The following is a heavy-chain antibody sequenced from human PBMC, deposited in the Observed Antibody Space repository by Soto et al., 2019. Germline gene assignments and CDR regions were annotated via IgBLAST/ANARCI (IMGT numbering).Heavy chain of an antibody. Sequence: ASVKVSCKASGGTFSSYAISWVRQAPGQGLEWMGGIIPIFGTANYAQKFQGRVTITADESTSTAYMELSSLRSEDTAVYYCARAVEQLGSPYNWFDPWGQGTLVTVSS. V-gene: IGHV1-69*13. CDR3: ARAVEQLGSPYNWFDP. CDR1: GGTFSSYA. CDR2: IIPIFGTA. D-gene: IGHD6-6*01. J-gene: IGHJ5*02.